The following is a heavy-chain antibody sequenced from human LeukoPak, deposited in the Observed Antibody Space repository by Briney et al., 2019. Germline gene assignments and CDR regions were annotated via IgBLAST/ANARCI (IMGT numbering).Heavy chain of an antibody. J-gene: IGHJ4*02. CDR2: IYYTGST. Sequence: SETLSLTCTVSGGSISSSSYYWGWIRQPPGKGLEWIGSIYYTGSTYYNPSLKSRVTISVDTSKNHFSLKLSSVTAADTAVYYCARVGMSSGYLHPDYWGQGSLVTVSS. CDR1: GGSISSSSYY. CDR3: ARVGMSSGYLHPDY. V-gene: IGHV4-39*02. D-gene: IGHD3-22*01.